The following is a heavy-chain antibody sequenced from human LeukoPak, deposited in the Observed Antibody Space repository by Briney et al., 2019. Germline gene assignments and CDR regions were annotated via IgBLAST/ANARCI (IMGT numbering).Heavy chain of an antibody. CDR2: IYSGGST. V-gene: IGHV3-66*02. Sequence: PGGSLRLSCAASGFTVSSNYMSWVRQAPGKGLEWVSVIYSGGSTYYADSVKGRFTISRDNSKNTLYLQMNSLRAEDTAVYYCARYLTYYYYYYGMDVWGQGTTVTVSS. D-gene: IGHD4/OR15-4a*01. CDR3: ARYLTYYYYYYGMDV. J-gene: IGHJ6*02. CDR1: GFTVSSNY.